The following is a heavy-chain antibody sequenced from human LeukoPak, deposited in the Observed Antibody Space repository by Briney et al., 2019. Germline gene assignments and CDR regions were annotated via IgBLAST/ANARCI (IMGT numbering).Heavy chain of an antibody. Sequence: GGSLRLSCAASGFTFSSYAMHWVRQAPGKGLEWVAAISYDASNNYYSDSVKGRFTISRDNSKNTLYLQMNSLRGGDTAAYYCAKDLGGSGDFWSGYYDYNYSGMDVWGQGTTVTVSS. V-gene: IGHV3-30*18. CDR2: ISYDASNN. CDR3: AKDLGGSGDFWSGYYDYNYSGMDV. CDR1: GFTFSSYA. D-gene: IGHD3-3*01. J-gene: IGHJ6*02.